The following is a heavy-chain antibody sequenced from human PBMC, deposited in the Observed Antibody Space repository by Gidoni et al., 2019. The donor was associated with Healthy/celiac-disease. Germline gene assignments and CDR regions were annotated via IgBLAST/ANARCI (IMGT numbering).Heavy chain of an antibody. D-gene: IGHD6-13*01. Sequence: QVQRVQSGAEVTKPGASVKVSCKASGYTCTSYGISWVRQATGQGLQWMGWISAYNGNTHYAQKLQGRVTMTTDTSTSTAYMELRSLRSDDTAVYYCARDGSSWRTYAYFDYWGQGTLVTVSS. J-gene: IGHJ4*02. CDR3: ARDGSSWRTYAYFDY. CDR1: GYTCTSYG. V-gene: IGHV1-18*01. CDR2: ISAYNGNT.